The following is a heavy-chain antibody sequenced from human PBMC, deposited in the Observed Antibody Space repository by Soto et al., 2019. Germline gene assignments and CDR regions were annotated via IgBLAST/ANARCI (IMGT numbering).Heavy chain of an antibody. J-gene: IGHJ5*02. V-gene: IGHV3-49*03. Sequence: GGSLRLSCTASGFTFGDYAMSWFRQAPGKGLEWVGFIRSKAYGGTTEYAASVKGRFTISRDDSKSIAYLQMNSLKTEDTAVYYCTRGYCSGGSCYSGWVWFDPWSQGTLVTVSS. D-gene: IGHD2-15*01. CDR2: IRSKAYGGTT. CDR1: GFTFGDYA. CDR3: TRGYCSGGSCYSGWVWFDP.